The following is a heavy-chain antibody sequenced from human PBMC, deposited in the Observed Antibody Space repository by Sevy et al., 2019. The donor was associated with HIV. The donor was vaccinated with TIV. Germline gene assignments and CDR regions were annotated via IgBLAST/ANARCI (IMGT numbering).Heavy chain of an antibody. CDR3: ARLDSYSSGWSRSYYFDY. Sequence: GESLKISCKGSAYTFTTHWIGWVRQMPGKGLEWMGIMSPGDSDPRYSPSFQGQVTMSVDKSVSTAYLQWHSLETSDTAIYYCARLDSYSSGWSRSYYFDYWGQGTLVTVSS. V-gene: IGHV5-51*01. CDR1: AYTFTTHW. CDR2: MSPGDSDP. J-gene: IGHJ4*02. D-gene: IGHD6-19*01.